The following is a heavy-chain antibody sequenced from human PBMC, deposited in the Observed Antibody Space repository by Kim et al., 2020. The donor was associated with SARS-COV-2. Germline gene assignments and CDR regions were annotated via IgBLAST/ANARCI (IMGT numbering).Heavy chain of an antibody. D-gene: IGHD3-9*01. V-gene: IGHV1-18*01. J-gene: IGHJ4*02. CDR3: ARDRERDFDWLPDPFDY. CDR1: GYTFTSYG. CDR2: ISAYNGNT. Sequence: ATVKVSCKASGYTFTSYGISWVRQAPGQGLEWMGWISAYNGNTNYAQKLQGRVTMTTDTSTSTAYMELRSLRSDDTAVYYCARDRERDFDWLPDPFDYCGEGTLDTVS.